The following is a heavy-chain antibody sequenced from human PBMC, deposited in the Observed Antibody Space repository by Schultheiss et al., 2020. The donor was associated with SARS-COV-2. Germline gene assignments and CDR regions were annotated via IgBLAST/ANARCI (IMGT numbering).Heavy chain of an antibody. Sequence: SETLSLTCAVYGGSFSGYYWSWIRQHPGKGLEWIGYIYYSGSTYYNPSLKSRVTISVDTSKNQFSLKLSSVTAADTAVYYCARDSPRQYGSGSSRYYYYGMDVWGQGTTVTVSS. CDR3: ARDSPRQYGSGSSRYYYYGMDV. V-gene: IGHV4-31*11. CDR1: GGSFSGYY. J-gene: IGHJ6*02. D-gene: IGHD3-10*01. CDR2: IYYSGST.